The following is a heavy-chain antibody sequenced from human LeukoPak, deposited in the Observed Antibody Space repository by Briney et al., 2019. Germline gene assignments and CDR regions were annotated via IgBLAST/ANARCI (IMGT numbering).Heavy chain of an antibody. J-gene: IGHJ4*02. D-gene: IGHD3-22*01. Sequence: GGSLRLSCAASGFTFGTYWMHWVRQGPGKGLVWVSRINPDGSSTTYADSVKGRFTISRDNAKNTLYLQMSSLRAEDTAVYYCARGRYCYDPLDYWGQGTLVTVSS. CDR3: ARGRYCYDPLDY. V-gene: IGHV3-74*01. CDR2: INPDGSST. CDR1: GFTFGTYW.